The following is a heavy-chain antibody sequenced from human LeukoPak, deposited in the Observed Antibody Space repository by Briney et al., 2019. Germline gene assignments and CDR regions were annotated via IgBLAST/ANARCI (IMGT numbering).Heavy chain of an antibody. Sequence: GGSLKLSCAASGFTFSGSAMHWVRQASGKGLEWVSYISSSGNSIYNADSVKGRFTISRDNAKNSLYLQMNSLRAEDTAVYYCVRWLSSSTGSYHIDYWGQGTLVTVSS. CDR2: ISSSGNSI. V-gene: IGHV3-48*04. J-gene: IGHJ4*02. CDR3: VRWLSSSTGSYHIDY. D-gene: IGHD1-26*01. CDR1: GFTFSGSA.